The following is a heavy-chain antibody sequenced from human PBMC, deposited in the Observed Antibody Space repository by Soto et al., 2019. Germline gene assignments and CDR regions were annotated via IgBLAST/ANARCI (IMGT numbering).Heavy chain of an antibody. D-gene: IGHD2-21*01. V-gene: IGHV4-31*03. J-gene: IGHJ4*02. CDR1: GASMTSGSYY. CDR3: SAQRIAQGQYEDY. Sequence: QVQLRESGPGLGKPSQTLSLICTVSGASMTSGSYYWTWIRQHPVRCLEWIGYTPFTGLSYFNPSLQSRVSISTDTSKNLFSLKLNSVTSADAAMYYCSAQRIAQGQYEDYWCQGTLVTVSS. CDR2: TPFTGLS.